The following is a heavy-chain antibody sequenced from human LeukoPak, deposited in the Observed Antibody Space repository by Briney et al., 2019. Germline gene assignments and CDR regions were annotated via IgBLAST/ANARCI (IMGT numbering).Heavy chain of an antibody. J-gene: IGHJ4*02. Sequence: ASVKVSCKASGYTFTSYGISWVRQAPGQGLEWMGWISAYNGNTNYAQKLQGRVTMTTDTSTSTAYMDQRSLSSDNTAVYYCARDLSPCGSCSGGSYDYWGQGTLVTVSS. CDR3: ARDLSPCGSCSGGSYDY. CDR2: ISAYNGNT. V-gene: IGHV1-18*01. D-gene: IGHD2-15*01. CDR1: GYTFTSYG.